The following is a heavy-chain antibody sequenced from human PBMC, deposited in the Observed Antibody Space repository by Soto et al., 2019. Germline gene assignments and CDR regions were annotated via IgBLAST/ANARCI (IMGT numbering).Heavy chain of an antibody. D-gene: IGHD3-16*01. CDR3: AKNLGRGEWSYLDYSDY. CDR1: GFTFSRSV. Sequence: QVQLVESGGGVVQPGRSLSLSCAASGFTFSRSVMHWVRQAPGKGPEWVAVVSDDGENEDYADSVKGRFTISRDNSKNTWWLQMSRLRAEDTAVYYCAKNLGRGEWSYLDYSDYWGQGTLVTVSS. CDR2: VSDDGENE. V-gene: IGHV3-30*18. J-gene: IGHJ4*02.